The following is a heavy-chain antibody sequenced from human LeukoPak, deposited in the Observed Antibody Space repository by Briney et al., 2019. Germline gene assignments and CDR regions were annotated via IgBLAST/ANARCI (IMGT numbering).Heavy chain of an antibody. V-gene: IGHV4-31*03. CDR3: ARSPLLLGAFDI. J-gene: IGHJ3*02. Sequence: SQTLSLTCTVSGVSISSGGYYWSWIRQHPGKGLEWIGYIYYSGSTYYNPSLKSRVTISVDTSKNQFSLKLSSVTAADTAEYYCARSPLLLGAFDIWGQGTMVTVSS. CDR1: GVSISSGGYY. D-gene: IGHD2-15*01. CDR2: IYYSGST.